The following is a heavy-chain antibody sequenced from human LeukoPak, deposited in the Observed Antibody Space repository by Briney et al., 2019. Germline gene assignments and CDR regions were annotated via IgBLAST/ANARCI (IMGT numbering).Heavy chain of an antibody. V-gene: IGHV4-38-2*02. Sequence: SETLSLTCSVSGYFISSGYYWGWIRQPPGKGLEWIGNIFQSGTTYYNPSLESRLTISVDTSRNQFSLQLSSVTAADTAVYYCARHDKGFDYWGQGTLVTVSA. J-gene: IGHJ4*02. D-gene: IGHD3-22*01. CDR3: ARHDKGFDY. CDR2: IFQSGTT. CDR1: GYFISSGYY.